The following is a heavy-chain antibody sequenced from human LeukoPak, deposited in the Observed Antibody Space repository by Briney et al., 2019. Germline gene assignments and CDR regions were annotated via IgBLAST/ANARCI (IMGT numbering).Heavy chain of an antibody. CDR3: ARGEAGRDFDY. Sequence: GGSLRLSCAASGFTFSGYWMHWVRQAPGKGLVWVSRINSDGSSTSYADSVKGRFTISRDNAKNTLYLQMNSLRAEDTAVYYCARGEAGRDFDYWGQGTLVTVSS. J-gene: IGHJ4*02. CDR1: GFTFSGYW. D-gene: IGHD1-26*01. CDR2: INSDGSST. V-gene: IGHV3-74*01.